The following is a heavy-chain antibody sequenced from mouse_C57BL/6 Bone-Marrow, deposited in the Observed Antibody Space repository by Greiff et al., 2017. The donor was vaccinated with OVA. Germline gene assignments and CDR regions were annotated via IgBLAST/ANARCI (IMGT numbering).Heavy chain of an antibody. V-gene: IGHV5-9-1*02. D-gene: IGHD1-3*01. CDR1: GFTFSSYA. CDR3: TKVGPELPWFAY. CDR2: ISSGGDYI. Sequence: DVQLVESGEGLVKPGGSLKLSCAASGFTFSSYAISWVRQTPEKRLEWVAYISSGGDYIYYADTVKGRFTISKDNARNTLYLQMSSLKSEDTAMYYCTKVGPELPWFAYWGQGTLVTVSA. J-gene: IGHJ3*01.